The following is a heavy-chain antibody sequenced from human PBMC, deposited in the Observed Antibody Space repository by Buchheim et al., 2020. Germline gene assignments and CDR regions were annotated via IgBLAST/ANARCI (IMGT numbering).Heavy chain of an antibody. CDR3: ARGYNYVRGSYRYFDY. CDR2: IYYSGTT. J-gene: IGHJ4*02. V-gene: IGHV4-30-4*01. CDR1: GASISTGDYY. D-gene: IGHD3-16*02. Sequence: QVQLQESGPGLVKPSQTLSLTCTVSGASISTGDYYWSWIRQPPGKGLEWIGYIYYSGTTYYNPSLKSRVTILVDTSKNEFSLKLSSVTAADTAVYYCARGYNYVRGSYRYFDYWGQGTL.